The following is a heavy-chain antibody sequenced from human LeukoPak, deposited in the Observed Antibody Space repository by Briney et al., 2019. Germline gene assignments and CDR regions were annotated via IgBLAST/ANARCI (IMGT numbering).Heavy chain of an antibody. Sequence: GSLRLSCAASGFTFSDHYMDWVRQAPGKGLEWVGRTRNKANSYTTEYAASVKGRFTISRDDSKNSLYLQMNSLKTEDTAVYYCARSSDSPFDPWGQGTLVTVSS. CDR2: TRNKANSYTT. J-gene: IGHJ5*02. CDR1: GFTFSDHY. CDR3: ARSSDSPFDP. D-gene: IGHD3-22*01. V-gene: IGHV3-72*01.